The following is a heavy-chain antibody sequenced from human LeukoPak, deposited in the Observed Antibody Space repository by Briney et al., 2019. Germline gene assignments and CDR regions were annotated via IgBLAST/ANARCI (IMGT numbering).Heavy chain of an antibody. Sequence: GASVKVSCKASGYTFTTYAISWVRQAPGQGLEWMGWISPYSGNTKYAQKVQDRVTMTTDTSTSTAYMELRRLRSDDTAVYHCARVIGGYTYGYTPNDYWGQGTLVTVSS. V-gene: IGHV1-18*04. J-gene: IGHJ4*02. CDR1: GYTFTTYA. CDR2: ISPYSGNT. CDR3: ARVIGGYTYGYTPNDY. D-gene: IGHD5-18*01.